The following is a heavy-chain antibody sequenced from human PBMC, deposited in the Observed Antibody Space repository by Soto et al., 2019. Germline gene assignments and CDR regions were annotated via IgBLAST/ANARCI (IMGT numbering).Heavy chain of an antibody. J-gene: IGHJ5*02. CDR3: TRDQSDHNYFDT. Sequence: SETLSLTCTVSGAALSSGGYFYTWVRQPPGKGLEWLGYIYYSGGTNYNPSPKSRVTISLDKSKSQFSLRLISVTAADTAVYYCTRDQSDHNYFDTWGQRTLVTVCS. CDR2: IYYSGGT. V-gene: IGHV4-61*08. CDR1: GAALSSGGYF.